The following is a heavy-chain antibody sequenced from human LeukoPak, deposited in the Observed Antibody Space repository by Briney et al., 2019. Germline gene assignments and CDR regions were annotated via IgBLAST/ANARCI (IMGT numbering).Heavy chain of an antibody. V-gene: IGHV4-34*01. CDR2: INHGRST. CDR3: ARGQGFVRTPRYSSSWFDP. D-gene: IGHD6-13*01. J-gene: IGHJ5*02. Sequence: PSETLSLTCAVYGGSFSGYYWSWIRQPPGKGLEWIGEINHGRSTNYNPSLKSRVTISVDRSKNQFSLKLISVTAADTAVYYCARGQGFVRTPRYSSSWFDPWGQGTLVSVSS. CDR1: GGSFSGYY.